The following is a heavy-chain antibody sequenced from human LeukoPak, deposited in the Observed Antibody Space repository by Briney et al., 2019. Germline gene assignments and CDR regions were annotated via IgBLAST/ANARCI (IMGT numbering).Heavy chain of an antibody. CDR2: IIPIFGTA. V-gene: IGHV1-69*06. CDR3: ARVPSFGLTYYFDY. D-gene: IGHD3-10*01. Sequence: SVKVSCKASGGTFSSYAISWVRQAPGQGLEWMGGIIPIFGTANYAQKFQGRVTITADKSTSTAYMELSSLRSEDTAVYYCARVPSFGLTYYFDYWGQGTLVTVSS. CDR1: GGTFSSYA. J-gene: IGHJ4*02.